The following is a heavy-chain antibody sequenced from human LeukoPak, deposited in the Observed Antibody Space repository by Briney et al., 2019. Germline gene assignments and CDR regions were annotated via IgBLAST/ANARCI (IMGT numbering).Heavy chain of an antibody. CDR1: GYTFTSYA. CDR3: ARLKYCTNGVCYAGFDY. CDR2: INAGNGNT. J-gene: IGHJ4*02. Sequence: ASVKVSCKASGYTFTSYAMHWVRQAPGQRLEWMGWINAGNGNTKYSQKFQGRVTITRDTSADTAYMELSSLRSEDTAVYYCARLKYCTNGVCYAGFDYWGQGTLVTVSS. V-gene: IGHV1-3*01. D-gene: IGHD2-8*01.